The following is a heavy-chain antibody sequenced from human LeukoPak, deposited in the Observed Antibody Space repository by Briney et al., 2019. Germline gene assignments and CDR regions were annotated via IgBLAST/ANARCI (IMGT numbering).Heavy chain of an antibody. CDR3: ARELASSYDSSGYPGDY. D-gene: IGHD3-22*01. CDR1: GFTFSSYS. Sequence: GGSLRLSCAASGFTFSSYSMNWVRQAPGKGLEWVSSISSSSSYIYYADSVKGRFTISRDNAKNSLYLQMNSLRAEDTAVYYCARELASSYDSSGYPGDYWGQGTLVTVSS. J-gene: IGHJ4*02. CDR2: ISSSSSYI. V-gene: IGHV3-21*01.